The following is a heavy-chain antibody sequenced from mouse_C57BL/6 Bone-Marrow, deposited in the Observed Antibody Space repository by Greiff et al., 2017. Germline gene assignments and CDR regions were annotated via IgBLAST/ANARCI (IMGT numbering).Heavy chain of an antibody. J-gene: IGHJ4*01. V-gene: IGHV1-64*01. CDR1: GYTFTSYW. Sequence: VQLQQPGAELVKPGASVKLSCKASGYTFTSYWMHWVKQRPGQGLEWIGMIHPNSGSTNYNEKFKSKATLTVDKSSSTAYMQLSRLTSADSAVYYSAKSGGNYNAMDYWGQGTSVTVSS. D-gene: IGHD2-1*01. CDR2: IHPNSGST. CDR3: AKSGGNYNAMDY.